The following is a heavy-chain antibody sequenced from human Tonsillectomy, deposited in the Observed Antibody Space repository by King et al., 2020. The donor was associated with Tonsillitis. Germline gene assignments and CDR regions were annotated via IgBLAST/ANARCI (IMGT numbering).Heavy chain of an antibody. CDR2: IYASGGT. CDR3: VRQYSSSLYWNWYLDL. J-gene: IGHJ2*01. V-gene: IGHV4-61*02. D-gene: IGHD6-13*01. CDR1: GDSLTSGTYY. Sequence: VPLQESGPGLVKPAQTLSVTCTVSGDSLTSGTYYWTWIRQSAGKGLEWIGRIYASGGTDYNPSLKSRVTMSIDTSTNQFSLEMKSVTAADTAVYFCVRQYSSSLYWNWYLDLWGRGTLVTVSS.